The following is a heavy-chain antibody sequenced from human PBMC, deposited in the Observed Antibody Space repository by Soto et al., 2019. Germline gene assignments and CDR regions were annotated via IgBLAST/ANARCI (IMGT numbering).Heavy chain of an antibody. V-gene: IGHV4-61*01. CDR2: IYYSGST. D-gene: IGHD6-13*01. CDR1: GGSVSSGSYY. J-gene: IGHJ3*02. Sequence: QVQLQESGPGLVKPSETLSLTCTVSGGSVSSGSYYWSWIRQPPGKGLEWIGYIYYSGSTNYNPSLKSRVTISVDTSKNQFSLKLSSVTAADTAVYYCARATYSSSWSAPDVAFDIWGQGTMVTVSS. CDR3: ARATYSSSWSAPDVAFDI.